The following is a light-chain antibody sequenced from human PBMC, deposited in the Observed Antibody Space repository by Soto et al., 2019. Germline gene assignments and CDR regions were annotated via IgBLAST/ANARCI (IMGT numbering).Light chain of an antibody. CDR1: QTISNY. CDR3: QQSYSTPYT. V-gene: IGKV1-39*01. J-gene: IGKJ2*01. CDR2: LAS. Sequence: DIQMTQSPSSLSASVGDRVTITCRARQTISNYLNWYQQKPGKAPKLLIYLASSLQSGVPSRFSGSGSGTDFTLTISSLQPEDFSTYYCQQSYSTPYTFGQGTKREIK.